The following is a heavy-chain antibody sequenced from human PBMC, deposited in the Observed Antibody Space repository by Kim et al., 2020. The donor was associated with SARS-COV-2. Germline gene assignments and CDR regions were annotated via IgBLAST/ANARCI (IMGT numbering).Heavy chain of an antibody. CDR1: GYTLTELS. J-gene: IGHJ6*02. Sequence: ASVKVSCKVSGYTLTELSMHWVRQAPGKGLEWMGGFDPEDGERIYAQKFQGRVTMTEDTSTDTAYMELSSLRSEDTAVYYCATGPSGSYIPGVYYYGMDVWGQGTTVTVSS. CDR3: ATGPSGSYIPGVYYYGMDV. D-gene: IGHD1-26*01. CDR2: FDPEDGER. V-gene: IGHV1-24*01.